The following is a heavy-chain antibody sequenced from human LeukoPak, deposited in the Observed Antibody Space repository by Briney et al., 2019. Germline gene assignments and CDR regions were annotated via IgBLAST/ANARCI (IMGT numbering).Heavy chain of an antibody. D-gene: IGHD2-15*01. J-gene: IGHJ4*02. CDR1: GGSISSGDYF. V-gene: IGHV4-30-4*01. CDR3: ARFGGYCSGGSCRIFDS. CDR2: ISYSANT. Sequence: SQTLSLTCSVSGGSISSGDYFWTWIRQPPGKGLEWIGYISYSANTYHNPSLRSRVTISKDMSKNQLSLKLSSVTAADTAVYFCARFGGYCSGGSCRIFDSWGQGILVTVSS.